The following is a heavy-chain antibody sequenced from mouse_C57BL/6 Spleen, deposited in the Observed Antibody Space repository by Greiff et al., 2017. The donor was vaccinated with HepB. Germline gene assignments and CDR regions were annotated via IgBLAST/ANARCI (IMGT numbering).Heavy chain of an antibody. CDR1: GYTFTSYW. V-gene: IGHV1-64*01. D-gene: IGHD2-4*01. CDR2: IHPNSGST. CDR3: ARGDYGGGDFDY. J-gene: IGHJ2*01. Sequence: QVQLQQPGAELVKPGASVKLSCKASGYTFTSYWMHWVKQRPGQGLEWIGMIHPNSGSTNYNEKFKSKATLTVDKSSSTAYMQLSSLTSEDSAVYYGARGDYGGGDFDYWGQGTTLTVSS.